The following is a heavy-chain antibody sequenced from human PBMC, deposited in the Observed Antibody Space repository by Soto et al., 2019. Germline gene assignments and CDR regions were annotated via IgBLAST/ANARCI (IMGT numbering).Heavy chain of an antibody. Sequence: SETLSLTCTVSGGSVSSGSYYWSWIRQPQGKGLEWIGYIYYSGSTNYNPSLKSRVTISVDTSKNQFSLKLSSVTAADTAVYYCARDLGYGGDGFDYWGQGTLVTVSS. V-gene: IGHV4-61*01. CDR1: GGSVSSGSYY. D-gene: IGHD4-17*01. J-gene: IGHJ4*02. CDR2: IYYSGST. CDR3: ARDLGYGGDGFDY.